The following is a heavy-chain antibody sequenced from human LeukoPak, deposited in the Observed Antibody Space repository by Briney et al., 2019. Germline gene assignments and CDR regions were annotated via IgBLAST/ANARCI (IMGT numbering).Heavy chain of an antibody. V-gene: IGHV1-18*01. D-gene: IGHD2-2*01. Sequence: ASVKVSCKASGYTFTSYGISWVRQAPGQGLEWMGWISTYNGNTNYAQKFQGRVTITTDESTSTAYMELSSLRSEDTAVYYCAREEDCSSTSCHYMDVWGKGTTVTVSS. J-gene: IGHJ6*03. CDR2: ISTYNGNT. CDR3: AREEDCSSTSCHYMDV. CDR1: GYTFTSYG.